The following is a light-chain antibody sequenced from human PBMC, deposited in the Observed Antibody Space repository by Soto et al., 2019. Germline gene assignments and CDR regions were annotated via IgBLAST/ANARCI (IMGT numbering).Light chain of an antibody. J-gene: IGKJ4*01. CDR1: QSVSSSY. Sequence: IVLTQSPGTLSLSPGERATLSCRASQSVSSSYLAWYQQEPGQAPRLLIYGASSRATGIPDRFSGSGSGTDFTLTISRLEPEDFAVYYCQKYGNSPLTFGGGTKVDI. CDR3: QKYGNSPLT. V-gene: IGKV3-20*01. CDR2: GAS.